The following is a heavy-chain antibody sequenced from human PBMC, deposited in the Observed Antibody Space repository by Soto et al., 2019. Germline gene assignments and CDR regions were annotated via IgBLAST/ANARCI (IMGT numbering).Heavy chain of an antibody. J-gene: IGHJ3*02. D-gene: IGHD3-16*01. CDR2: IYYSGST. CDR3: AGDRGGASAFDI. Sequence: QVQLQESGPGLVKPSQTLSLTCTVSGGSISSGGYYWSWIRQHPGKGLEWIGYIYYSGSTYYNPSLKGRVTISVETAKKQFSLKLGFGNAADNAVYFWAGDRGGASAFDIWGQGTMVTVSS. CDR1: GGSISSGGYY. V-gene: IGHV4-31*03.